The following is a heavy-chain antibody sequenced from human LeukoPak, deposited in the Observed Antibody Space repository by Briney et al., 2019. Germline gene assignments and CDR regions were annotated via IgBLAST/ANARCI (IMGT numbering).Heavy chain of an antibody. J-gene: IGHJ4*02. CDR1: GFTFSDYY. V-gene: IGHV3-11*01. Sequence: GGSLRLSCAASGFTFSDYYMSWIRQAPGKGLEWVSYISSSGSTIYYADSVKGRFTISRDNAKNSLYLQMNSLRAEDTAVYYCARDERAYDSSGYPLFDYWGQGTLVTVSS. CDR2: ISSSGSTI. CDR3: ARDERAYDSSGYPLFDY. D-gene: IGHD3-22*01.